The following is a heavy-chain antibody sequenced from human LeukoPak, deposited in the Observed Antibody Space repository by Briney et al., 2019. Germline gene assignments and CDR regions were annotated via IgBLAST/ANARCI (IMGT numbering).Heavy chain of an antibody. D-gene: IGHD3-22*01. J-gene: IGHJ4*02. CDR3: AKGYYYDSSGSFDY. CDR2: IYSGGNT. CDR1: GFTVSSNY. Sequence: GGSLRLSCAVSGFTVSSNYMSWVRQAPGKGLEWVSVIYSGGNTYYADSVKGRFTISRDNAKNSLYLQMNSLRAEDTALYYCAKGYYYDSSGSFDYWGQGTLVTVSS. V-gene: IGHV3-53*05.